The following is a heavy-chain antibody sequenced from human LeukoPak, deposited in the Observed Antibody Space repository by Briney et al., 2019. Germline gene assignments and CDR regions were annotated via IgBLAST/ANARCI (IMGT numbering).Heavy chain of an antibody. CDR2: IYYFGTT. CDR1: GGSIIDSSYY. Sequence: SETLPLTCTVSGGSIIDSSYYWGWIRQPPWKGLEWIGNIYYFGTTLHNPSLKSRVTMSVDTSKNQFCLKLSSVTAAVTAVYYCARYSHAWYGQYYFDFWGQGALVTVSS. V-gene: IGHV4-39*07. D-gene: IGHD6-13*01. CDR3: ARYSHAWYGQYYFDF. J-gene: IGHJ4*02.